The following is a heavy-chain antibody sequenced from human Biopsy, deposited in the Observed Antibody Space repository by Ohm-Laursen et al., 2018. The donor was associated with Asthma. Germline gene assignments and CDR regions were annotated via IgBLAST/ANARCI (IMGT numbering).Heavy chain of an antibody. Sequence: SLRLSCAAAGFTFSSYGMHWVRQAPGKGLEWVAVIWYDGSIKYYADSVKGRFSISRDNSKNTLYLQMNSLRVEDTAVFYRARAKSGSFYSPADYWGQGTLVSVSS. CDR1: GFTFSSYG. V-gene: IGHV3-33*01. J-gene: IGHJ4*02. D-gene: IGHD1-26*01. CDR2: IWYDGSIK. CDR3: ARAKSGSFYSPADY.